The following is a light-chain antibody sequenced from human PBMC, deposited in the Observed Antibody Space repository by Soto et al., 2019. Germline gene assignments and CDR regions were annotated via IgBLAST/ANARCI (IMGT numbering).Light chain of an antibody. V-gene: IGKV1-5*03. CDR3: QHWNDYSWT. CDR1: QSISIW. Sequence: DIHMTQSPSTLSASVGDRVTITCRASQSISIWLAWYQQKPGKAPNLLIYKTSSVETGVPSRFSGSGSGTEFTLTISSLQPDDFATYSCQHWNDYSWTFGQGTKVEVK. CDR2: KTS. J-gene: IGKJ1*01.